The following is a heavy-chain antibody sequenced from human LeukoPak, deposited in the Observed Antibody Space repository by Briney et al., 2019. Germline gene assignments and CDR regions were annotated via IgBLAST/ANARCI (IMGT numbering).Heavy chain of an antibody. CDR3: ARGISITALYYFDY. CDR1: GGSVSSGSYY. CDR2: IYYSGST. V-gene: IGHV4-61*01. Sequence: SETLSLTCTVSGGSVSSGSYYWSWIRQPPGKGLEWIGYIYYSGSTNYNPSLKSRVTISVDTSKNQFSLKLSSVTAADTAVYYCARGISITALYYFDYWGQGTLVTVSS. D-gene: IGHD3-3*01. J-gene: IGHJ4*02.